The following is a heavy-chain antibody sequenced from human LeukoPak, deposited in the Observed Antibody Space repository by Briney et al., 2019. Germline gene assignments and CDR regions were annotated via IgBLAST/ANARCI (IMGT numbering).Heavy chain of an antibody. J-gene: IGHJ4*02. Sequence: PGRSLRLSCEASGYTFDDYAMHWVRQAPGKGLEWVSAISWNSGSMGYADSVKGRFTISRDNGKNSLYLQMNSLRTEDTALYYCARETSTWYFDYWGQGTLVTVSS. CDR3: ARETSTWYFDY. CDR1: GYTFDDYA. CDR2: ISWNSGSM. V-gene: IGHV3-9*01.